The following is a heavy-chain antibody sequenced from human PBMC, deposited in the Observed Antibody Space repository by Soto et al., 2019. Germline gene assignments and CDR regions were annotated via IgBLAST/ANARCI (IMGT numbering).Heavy chain of an antibody. Sequence: QLQLQESGPGLVKPSETLSLTCTVSGGSISSSSYYWGWIRQPPGKGLEWIGSIYYSGSTYYNPSLKSRVTISVAASTSQFSLQLSSVTAPDTAVYYCARNITGTTFGYFDIWGRGTLITVSS. D-gene: IGHD1-7*01. CDR2: IYYSGST. J-gene: IGHJ2*01. CDR1: GGSISSSSYY. CDR3: ARNITGTTFGYFDI. V-gene: IGHV4-39*01.